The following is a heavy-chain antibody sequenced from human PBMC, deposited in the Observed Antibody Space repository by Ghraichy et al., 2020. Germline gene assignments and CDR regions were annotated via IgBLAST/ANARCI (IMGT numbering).Heavy chain of an antibody. J-gene: IGHJ6*02. CDR2: ISGSGSTT. CDR3: ARVMEKSTYYYDSGTFYAMDV. D-gene: IGHD3-10*01. CDR1: GFTFTSFP. V-gene: IGHV3-23*01. Sequence: GGSLRLSCAASGFTFTSFPMRWVRQAPGKGLEWVSGISGSGSTTFYADSVKGRFTISRDNSKNMLYLQMSGLRAEDTALYYCARVMEKSTYYYDSGTFYAMDVWGQGTTVTVSS.